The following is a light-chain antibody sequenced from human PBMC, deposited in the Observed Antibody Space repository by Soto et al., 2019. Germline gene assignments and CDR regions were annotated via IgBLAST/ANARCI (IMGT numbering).Light chain of an antibody. J-gene: IGKJ5*01. CDR3: QQYGRSLPIT. V-gene: IGKV3-20*01. Sequence: EIALTQSPGTLSLSPGARATLSCRASQSVSSSYLAWYQQKPGQAPRLLIFGASSRATGIPSRFSGSGSGTDFTLTISRVEPEDFAVYSCQQYGRSLPITFGQGTRLEIK. CDR2: GAS. CDR1: QSVSSSY.